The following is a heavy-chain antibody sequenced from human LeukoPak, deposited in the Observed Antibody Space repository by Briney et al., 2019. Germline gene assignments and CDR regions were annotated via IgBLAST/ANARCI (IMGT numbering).Heavy chain of an antibody. CDR3: ARVVQLERRVDY. D-gene: IGHD1-1*01. V-gene: IGHV3-21*01. Sequence: PGGSLRLSCAASGFTFSSYAMSWVRQAPGKGLEWVSSISSSSSYIYYADSVKGRFTISRDNAKNSLYLQMNSLRAEDTAVYYCARVVQLERRVDYWGQGTLVTVSS. CDR1: GFTFSSYA. J-gene: IGHJ4*02. CDR2: ISSSSSYI.